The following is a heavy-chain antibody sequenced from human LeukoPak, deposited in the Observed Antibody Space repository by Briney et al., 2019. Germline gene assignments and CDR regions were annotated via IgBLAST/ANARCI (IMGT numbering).Heavy chain of an antibody. J-gene: IGHJ4*02. CDR2: IIPIFGTA. Sequence: ASVTVSCKASGGIFSSYAISWVRQAPGQGLEWMGGIIPIFGTANYAQKFQGRVTITADESTSTAYMELSSLRSEGTAVYYCSRRYNYHSGGYRYFVYWGQGTLVTVSS. V-gene: IGHV1-69*01. CDR3: SRRYNYHSGGYRYFVY. D-gene: IGHD3-22*01. CDR1: GGIFSSYA.